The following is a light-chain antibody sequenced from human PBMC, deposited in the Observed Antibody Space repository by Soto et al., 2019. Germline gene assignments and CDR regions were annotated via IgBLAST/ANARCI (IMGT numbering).Light chain of an antibody. CDR2: ATS. J-gene: IGKJ3*01. CDR1: QSIGNY. CDR3: QERSSWPFT. V-gene: IGKV3-11*01. Sequence: EVVLTQSPATLSLSPGEGATLSCRASQSIGNYLAWYQQKPGQAPRLLLYATSNRATGIPARFSGSGSGTGFTLTISSLEPEDFAVYYCQERSSWPFTFGPGTKVYIK.